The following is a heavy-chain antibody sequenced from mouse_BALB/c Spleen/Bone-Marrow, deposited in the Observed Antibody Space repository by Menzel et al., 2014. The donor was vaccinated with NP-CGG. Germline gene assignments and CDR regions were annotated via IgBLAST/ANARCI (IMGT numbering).Heavy chain of an antibody. J-gene: IGHJ3*01. D-gene: IGHD2-10*02. CDR3: VREEYGNGFAY. V-gene: IGHV1S135*01. Sequence: VQLQQSGPELVKPGASVKVSCKASGYAFTSYNMYWVKQSHGKSLEWIGHIDPYNGGTSYNQNFKGKATLTVDKSSSTAYMHLNSLTSEDAAVYYCVREEYGNGFAYWGQGTLVTVSA. CDR2: IDPYNGGT. CDR1: GYAFTSYN.